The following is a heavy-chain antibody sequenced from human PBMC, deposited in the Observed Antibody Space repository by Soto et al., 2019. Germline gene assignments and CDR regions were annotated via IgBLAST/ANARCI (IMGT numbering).Heavy chain of an antibody. CDR3: ARAVPGDTIVATRNWFDP. CDR2: ISAYNGNT. Sequence: ASVKVSCKASGYTFPSYGISWVRQAPGQGLEWMGWISAYNGNTNYAQKLQGRVTMTTDTSTSTAYMELRSLRSDDTAVYYCARAVPGDTIVATRNWFDPWGQGTQVTVSS. V-gene: IGHV1-18*01. D-gene: IGHD5-12*01. CDR1: GYTFPSYG. J-gene: IGHJ5*02.